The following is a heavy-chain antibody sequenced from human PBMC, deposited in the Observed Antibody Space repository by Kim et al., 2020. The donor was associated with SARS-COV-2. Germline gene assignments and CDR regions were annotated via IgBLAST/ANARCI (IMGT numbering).Heavy chain of an antibody. CDR1: GFTFRNHE. CDR2: MTSSGNTI. V-gene: IGHV3-48*03. CDR3: ARVESSGFDWGIDL. J-gene: IGHJ5*02. Sequence: GGSLRLSCVASGFTFRNHEMNWVRQAPGKGLEWISYMTSSGNTIHYADSVKGRFTIYRDNPKNSLYLQMNNLRAEDTALYYCARVESSGFDWGIDLWGQGTLVTVSS. D-gene: IGHD5-12*01.